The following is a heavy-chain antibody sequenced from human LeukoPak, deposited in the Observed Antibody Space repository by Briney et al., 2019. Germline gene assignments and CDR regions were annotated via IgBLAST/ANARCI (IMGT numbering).Heavy chain of an antibody. D-gene: IGHD6-13*01. CDR1: GFTFSSYA. J-gene: IGHJ4*02. CDR2: ISYDGSNK. V-gene: IGHV3-30-3*01. Sequence: GSLRLSCAASGFTFSSYAMHWVRQAPGKGLEWVAVISYDGSNKYYADSVKGRFTISRDNSKNTLYLQMNSLRADDTALYYCAKDISTRGIAVADYWGQGTLVTVSS. CDR3: AKDISTRGIAVADY.